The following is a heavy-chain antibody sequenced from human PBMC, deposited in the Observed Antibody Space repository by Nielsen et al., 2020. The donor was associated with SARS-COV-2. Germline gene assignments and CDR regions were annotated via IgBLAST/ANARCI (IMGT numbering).Heavy chain of an antibody. V-gene: IGHV1-3*01. CDR3: ASRNVGYYYYGMDV. CDR1: GYTFTSYA. J-gene: IGHJ6*02. Sequence: ASVKVSCKASGYTFTSYAMHWVRQAPGQRLEWMGWINAGNGNTKYSQKFQGRVTITRDTSASTAYMELRSLRSDDTAVYYCASRNVGYYYYGMDVWGQGTTVTVSS. D-gene: IGHD1-1*01. CDR2: INAGNGNT.